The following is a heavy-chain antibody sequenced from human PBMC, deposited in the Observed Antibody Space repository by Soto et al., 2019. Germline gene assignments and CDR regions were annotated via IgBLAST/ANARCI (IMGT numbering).Heavy chain of an antibody. CDR1: GYSFTSYW. CDR2: IYPGDSDT. V-gene: IGHV5-51*01. CDR3: ARRGYCSSTSCYNWFDP. J-gene: IGHJ5*02. Sequence: GESLKISCKGSGYSFTSYWIGWVRQMPGKGLEWMGIIYPGDSDTRYSPSFQGQVTIAADKSISTAYLQWSSLKASDTAMYYCARRGYCSSTSCYNWFDPWGQGTLVTVSS. D-gene: IGHD2-2*01.